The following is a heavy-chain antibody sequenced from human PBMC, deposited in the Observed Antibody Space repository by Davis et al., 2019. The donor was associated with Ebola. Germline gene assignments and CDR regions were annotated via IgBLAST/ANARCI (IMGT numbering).Heavy chain of an antibody. V-gene: IGHV4-61*01. CDR1: GGSISSSSYY. CDR2: IYYSGST. D-gene: IGHD4-11*01. Sequence: SETLSLTCTVSGGSISSSSYYWSWIRQPPGKGLEWIGYIYYSGSTNYNPSLKSRVTISVDTSKNQFSLKLSSVTAADTAVYYCARGDYSFDYWGQGTLVTVSS. J-gene: IGHJ4*02. CDR3: ARGDYSFDY.